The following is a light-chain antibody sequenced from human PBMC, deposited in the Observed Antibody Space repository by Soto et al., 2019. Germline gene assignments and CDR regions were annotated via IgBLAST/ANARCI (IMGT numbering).Light chain of an antibody. J-gene: IGLJ2*01. CDR1: SSDVGGYDL. Sequence: QSPLTQPASVSWSPGQSITIACTATSSDVGGYDLVSWYQQHPGKAPKLIISQDTQRPSGVSDRFSASKSGNTASLTISGLQTEDEAGYYCCSYAGTYTLILGGGTKLTVL. V-gene: IGLV2-23*01. CDR2: QDT. CDR3: CSYAGTYTLI.